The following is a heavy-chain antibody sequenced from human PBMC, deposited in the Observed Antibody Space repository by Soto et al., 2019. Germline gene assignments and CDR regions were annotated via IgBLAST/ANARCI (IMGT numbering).Heavy chain of an antibody. CDR3: ARFLTLVGATDY. CDR2: IWYDGSNK. V-gene: IGHV3-33*01. CDR1: GFTFSSYG. J-gene: IGHJ4*02. D-gene: IGHD1-26*01. Sequence: GGSLRLSCAASGFTFSSYGMHWVRQAPGKGLEWVAVIWYDGSNKYYADSVKGRFTISRDNSKNTLYLQMNSLRAEDTAVYYCARFLTLVGATDYWGQGTLVTVSS.